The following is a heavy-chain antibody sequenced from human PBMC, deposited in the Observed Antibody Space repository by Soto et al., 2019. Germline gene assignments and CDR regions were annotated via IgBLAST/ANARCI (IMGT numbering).Heavy chain of an antibody. V-gene: IGHV3-30-3*01. CDR1: GFTFSSYA. D-gene: IGHD2-8*01. J-gene: IGHJ4*02. Sequence: PGGSLRLSCAASGFTFSSYAMHWVRQAPGKGLEWVAVISYDGSNKYYADSVKGRFTISRDNSKNTLYLQMNSLRAEDTAVYYCARDQTGYCTNGVCYSFDYWGQGTLVTVSS. CDR3: ARDQTGYCTNGVCYSFDY. CDR2: ISYDGSNK.